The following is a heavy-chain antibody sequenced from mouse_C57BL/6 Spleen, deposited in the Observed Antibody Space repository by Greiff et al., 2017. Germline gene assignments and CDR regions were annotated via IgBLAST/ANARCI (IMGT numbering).Heavy chain of an antibody. Sequence: DVMLVESGGGLVQPGGSLSLSCAASGFTFTDYYMSWVRQPPGKALEWLGFLRNKANGYTPEYSASVKGRFTISRDNSQSILYLQMNALRAEDSATYYCARYRGGLDYWGQGTTLTVSS. CDR2: LRNKANGYTP. CDR3: ARYRGGLDY. CDR1: GFTFTDYY. V-gene: IGHV7-3*01. J-gene: IGHJ2*01.